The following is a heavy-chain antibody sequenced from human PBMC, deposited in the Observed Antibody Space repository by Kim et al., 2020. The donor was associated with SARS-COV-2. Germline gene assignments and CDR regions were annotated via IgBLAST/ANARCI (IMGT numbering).Heavy chain of an antibody. V-gene: IGHV3-11*05. Sequence: KGRFTISRDIAKNSLYLQMNSLRAEDTAVYYCARAGRITRIVVVEGGAFDIWSQGTMVTVSS. CDR3: ARAGRITRIVVVEGGAFDI. J-gene: IGHJ3*02. D-gene: IGHD3-22*01.